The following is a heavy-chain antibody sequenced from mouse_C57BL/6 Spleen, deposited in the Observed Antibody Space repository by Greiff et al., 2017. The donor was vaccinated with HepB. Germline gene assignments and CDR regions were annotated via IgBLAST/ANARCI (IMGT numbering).Heavy chain of an antibody. J-gene: IGHJ2*01. V-gene: IGHV1-81*01. CDR1: GYTFTSYG. Sequence: VNVVESGAELARPGASVKLSCKASGYTFTSYGISWVKQRTGQGLEWIGEIYPRSGNTYYNEKFKGKATLTADKSSSTAYMELRSLTSEDSAVYFCAREVYDYDGGYYFDYWGQGTTLTVSS. D-gene: IGHD2-4*01. CDR3: AREVYDYDGGYYFDY. CDR2: IYPRSGNT.